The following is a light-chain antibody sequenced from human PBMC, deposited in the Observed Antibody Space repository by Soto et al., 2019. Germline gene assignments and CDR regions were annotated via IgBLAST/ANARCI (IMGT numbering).Light chain of an antibody. V-gene: IGLV2-14*01. CDR1: SSDVGGYNY. CDR2: EVS. J-gene: IGLJ2*01. Sequence: QSALTQPASVSGSPGQSITISCTGTSSDVGGYNYVSWYQQHPDKAPKLMIYEVSNRPSGVSNRFSGSKSGNTASLTISGLQAEDEADYYCSSYTSSSTPVFGGGTK. CDR3: SSYTSSSTPV.